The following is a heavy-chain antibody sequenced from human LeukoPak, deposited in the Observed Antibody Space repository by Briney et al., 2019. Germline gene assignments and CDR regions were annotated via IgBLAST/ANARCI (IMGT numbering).Heavy chain of an antibody. J-gene: IGHJ4*02. V-gene: IGHV4-31*03. CDR2: IYYTGNT. D-gene: IGHD2-15*01. Sequence: SQTLSLTCTVSGGSINRGTHYWSWIRQYPGKGLEWIGYIYYTGNTYYNPSLKSRVTISMDTSKNLFSLKLSSVTAADTAVYYCATRTAVTATAYFDFWGQGILVSVSS. CDR3: ATRTAVTATAYFDF. CDR1: GGSINRGTHY.